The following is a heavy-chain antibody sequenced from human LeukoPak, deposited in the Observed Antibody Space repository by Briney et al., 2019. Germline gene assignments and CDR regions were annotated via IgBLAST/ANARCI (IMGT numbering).Heavy chain of an antibody. CDR1: GGSISGYY. V-gene: IGHV4-59*01. J-gene: IGHJ4*02. D-gene: IGHD2-15*01. CDR3: ARDLSGGSSFDY. Sequence: SETLSLTCTFSGGSISGYYRSWIRQPPGKGLEWIGYIYYIGSTNYNPSLKSRVTISVDTSENQFSLRLSSVTAADTAVYYCARDLSGGSSFDYWGQGTLVTVSS. CDR2: IYYIGST.